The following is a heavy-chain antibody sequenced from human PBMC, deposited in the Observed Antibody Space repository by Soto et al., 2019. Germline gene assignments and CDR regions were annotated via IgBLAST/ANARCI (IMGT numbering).Heavy chain of an antibody. D-gene: IGHD1-26*01. CDR2: INPSGST. Sequence: QVQLQQWGAGLLKPSETLSLTCAVYGGSFSGYYWSWIRQPPGKGLEWIGEINPSGSTNYNPSLKRRVTMSGDSPKNQFALRLTSVTAADTAVYYCARGRGGGAAIWGQGTLVTVSS. J-gene: IGHJ4*02. CDR3: ARGRGGGAAI. V-gene: IGHV4-34*01. CDR1: GGSFSGYY.